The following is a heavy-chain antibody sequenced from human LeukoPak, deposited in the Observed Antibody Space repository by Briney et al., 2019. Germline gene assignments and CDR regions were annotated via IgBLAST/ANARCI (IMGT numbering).Heavy chain of an antibody. CDR1: GASFNDYY. J-gene: IGHJ4*02. CDR2: INHSGST. D-gene: IGHD3-22*01. CDR3: ACQTRYYYDTGGYYFDY. Sequence: SETLSLTCVVSGASFNDYYWSWIRQPPGKGLEWIGEINHSGSTNYNPSLKSRVTISEDTSKNQFSLKLSSVTAADTAVYYCACQTRYYYDTGGYYFDYWGQGTLVAASS. V-gene: IGHV4-34*01.